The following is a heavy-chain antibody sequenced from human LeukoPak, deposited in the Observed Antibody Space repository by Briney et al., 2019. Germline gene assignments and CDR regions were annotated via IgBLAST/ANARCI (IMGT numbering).Heavy chain of an antibody. D-gene: IGHD5-18*01. CDR2: INPNSGGT. CDR3: ARAGIQLWLRPDY. Sequence: ASVKVSCMPSGYTFTGYYMHWVRQAPGQGLEWMGWINPNSGGTNYAQKFQGRVTMTRDTSISTAYMELSRLRSDDTAVYYCARAGIQLWLRPDYWGQGTLVTVSS. V-gene: IGHV1-2*02. CDR1: GYTFTGYY. J-gene: IGHJ4*02.